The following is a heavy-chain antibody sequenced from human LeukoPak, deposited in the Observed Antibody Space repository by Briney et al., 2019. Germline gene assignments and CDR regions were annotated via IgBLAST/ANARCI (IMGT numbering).Heavy chain of an antibody. V-gene: IGHV3-23*01. CDR3: AKDGSWSQFDAFDI. D-gene: IGHD2-8*02. CDR2: VRERSPSP. J-gene: IGHJ3*02. CDR1: GFSFSGEA. Sequence: GGSLRLSCAASGFSFSGEAMSWVRQAPGRGLEWVSSVRERSPSPTYADSVKGRFTISRDNSKNTLYLQMNSLRAEDTAVYYCAKDGSWSQFDAFDIWGQGTMVTVSS.